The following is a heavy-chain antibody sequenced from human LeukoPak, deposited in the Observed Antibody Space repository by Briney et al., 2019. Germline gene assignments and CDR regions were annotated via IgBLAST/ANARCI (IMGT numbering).Heavy chain of an antibody. D-gene: IGHD3-10*01. Sequence: PSETLSLTCTVSGGSISSSSYHWGWIRQPPGKGLEWIGSIYYSGSTYYNPSLKSRVTISVDTSKNQFSLKLSSVTAADTAVYYCARDSYGSGSYYRWGQGTLVTVSS. V-gene: IGHV4-39*07. CDR2: IYYSGST. J-gene: IGHJ4*02. CDR1: GGSISSSSYH. CDR3: ARDSYGSGSYYR.